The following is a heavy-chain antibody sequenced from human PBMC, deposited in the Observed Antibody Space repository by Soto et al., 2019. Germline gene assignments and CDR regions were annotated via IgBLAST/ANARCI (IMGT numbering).Heavy chain of an antibody. CDR3: ARDVGGSSWARYWYFDL. CDR2: IYYSGST. CDR1: GGSISSGGYY. J-gene: IGHJ2*01. Sequence: SETLSLTCTVSGGSISSGGYYWSWIRQHPGKGLEWIGYIYYSGSTYYNPSLKSRVTISVDTSKNQFSLKLSSVTAADTAVYYCARDVGGSSWARYWYFDLWGRGTLVTVSS. V-gene: IGHV4-31*03. D-gene: IGHD1-26*01.